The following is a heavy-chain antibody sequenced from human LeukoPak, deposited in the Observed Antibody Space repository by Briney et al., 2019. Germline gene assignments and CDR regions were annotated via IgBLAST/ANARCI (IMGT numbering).Heavy chain of an antibody. Sequence: GSLRLSCAASGFTFSSYAMSWVRQAPGKGLEWIGEINHSGSTNYNPSLKSRVTISVDTSKNQFSLKLSSVTAADTAVYYCARDCSIVVVPAAIRSLWFDPWGQGTLVTVSS. V-gene: IGHV4-34*01. CDR3: ARDCSIVVVPAAIRSLWFDP. CDR2: INHSGST. J-gene: IGHJ5*02. D-gene: IGHD2-2*01. CDR1: GFTFSSYA.